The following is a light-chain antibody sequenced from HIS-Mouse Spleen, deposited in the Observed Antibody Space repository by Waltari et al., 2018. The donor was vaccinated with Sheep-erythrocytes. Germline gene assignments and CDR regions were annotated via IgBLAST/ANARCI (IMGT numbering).Light chain of an antibody. J-gene: IGLJ1*01. CDR2: SNN. CDR1: SSHLGRNT. V-gene: IGLV1-44*01. Sequence: QSVLTQPPSASGTPGQRVTISCSGSSSHLGRNTVNWYQQLPGTAPKLLIYSNNQRPSGVPDRFSGSKSGTSASLAISGLQSEDEADYYCAAWDDSLNGYVFGTGTKVTIL. CDR3: AAWDDSLNGYV.